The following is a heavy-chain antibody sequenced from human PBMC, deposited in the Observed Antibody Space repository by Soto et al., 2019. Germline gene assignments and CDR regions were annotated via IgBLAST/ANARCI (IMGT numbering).Heavy chain of an antibody. CDR1: GFTFSNAW. D-gene: IGHD2-2*01. J-gene: IGHJ4*02. CDR3: TTRQVDAYLYYFDY. Sequence: EVQLVESGGGLVKPGGSLRLSCAASGFTFSNAWMSWVRQAPGKGLEWVGRIKSKTDGGTTDYAAPVKGRFTISRDDSKNTLYLQMNSRKTEDKAVYYCTTRQVDAYLYYFDYWGQGTLVTVSS. CDR2: IKSKTDGGTT. V-gene: IGHV3-15*01.